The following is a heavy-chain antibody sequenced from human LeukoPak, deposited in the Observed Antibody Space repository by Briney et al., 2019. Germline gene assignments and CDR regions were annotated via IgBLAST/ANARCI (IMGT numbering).Heavy chain of an antibody. V-gene: IGHV4-4*07. CDR1: GGSISGYY. Sequence: SETLSLTCSVSGGSISGYYWTWIRQPAGKGLEWIGRVYTSGSTHYNPALKTRLTMSVATSKKQFSLKLSSVTAADTAVYYCARVGGKGWFDPWGQGTLVTVSS. CDR2: VYTSGST. D-gene: IGHD3-16*01. CDR3: ARVGGKGWFDP. J-gene: IGHJ5*02.